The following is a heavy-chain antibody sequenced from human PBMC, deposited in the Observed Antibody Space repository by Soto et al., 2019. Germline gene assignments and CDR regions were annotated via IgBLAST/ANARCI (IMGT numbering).Heavy chain of an antibody. CDR3: ARDSGKYYYYYGMDV. CDR1: GYTFTSYD. Sequence: QVQLVQSGAEVKKPGASVKVSCKASGYTFTSYDINWVRQATGQGLEWMGWMNAGNGNTKYSQKFQGRVTITRDTSASTAYMELSSLRSEDTAVYYCARDSGKYYYYYGMDVWGQGTTVTVSS. D-gene: IGHD3-10*01. J-gene: IGHJ6*02. V-gene: IGHV1-3*01. CDR2: MNAGNGNT.